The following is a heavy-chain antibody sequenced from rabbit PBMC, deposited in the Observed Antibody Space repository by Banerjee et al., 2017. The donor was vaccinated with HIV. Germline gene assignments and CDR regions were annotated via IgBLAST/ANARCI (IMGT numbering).Heavy chain of an antibody. CDR3: ARDLAGVIGWNFNL. V-gene: IGHV1S45*01. CDR2: IDGGGSGST. Sequence: QEQLEESGGDLVKPEGSLTLTCTASGSDISSYSMSWVRQAPGKRPEWIARIDGGGSGSTWYATWAKGRFTISKASSTTVTLQMTSLTAADTATYFCARDLAGVIGWNFNLWGPGTLVTV. D-gene: IGHD4-1*01. CDR1: GSDISSYS. J-gene: IGHJ4*01.